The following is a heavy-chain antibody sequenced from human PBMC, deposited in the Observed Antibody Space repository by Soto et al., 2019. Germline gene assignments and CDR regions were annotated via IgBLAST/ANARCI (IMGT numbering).Heavy chain of an antibody. V-gene: IGHV4-34*01. D-gene: IGHD3-10*01. CDR2: INHSGST. Sequence: PSETLSLTCAVYGGSFNGYYWSWIRQPPGKGLEWIGEINHSGSTNYNPSLKSRVTISVDTSKNQFSLKLSSVTAADTAVYYCARARITMVRGVKRPYYFDYWGQGTLVTVSS. J-gene: IGHJ4*02. CDR1: GGSFNGYY. CDR3: ARARITMVRGVKRPYYFDY.